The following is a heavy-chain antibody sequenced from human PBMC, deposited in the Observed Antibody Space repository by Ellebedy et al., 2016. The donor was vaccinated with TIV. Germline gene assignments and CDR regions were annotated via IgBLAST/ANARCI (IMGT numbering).Heavy chain of an antibody. Sequence: GESLKISCAASGFHFSEYSMDWVRQAPGKGLEWVSYISSRSNHIHYADSVKGRFTISRDNAKNSLYLQMNSLRDGDTAVYYCARDSDFWRGYYSAPDAFDIWGQGTMVTVSS. V-gene: IGHV3-48*02. CDR3: ARDSDFWRGYYSAPDAFDI. CDR1: GFHFSEYS. J-gene: IGHJ3*02. CDR2: ISSRSNHI. D-gene: IGHD3-3*01.